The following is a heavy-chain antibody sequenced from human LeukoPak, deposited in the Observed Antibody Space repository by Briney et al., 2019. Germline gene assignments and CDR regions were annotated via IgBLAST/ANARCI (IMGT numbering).Heavy chain of an antibody. V-gene: IGHV3-7*01. Sequence: GASLRLSCAAAGFIFSTYWMGWVRQAPGKGRECVANIILDGSKKHYVDSVKGRFTISRDNGRNSMYLQMTSLRAQDTAVYYCTRDRYYFGSGSYPWYFDLWGRGTLVTVSS. D-gene: IGHD3-10*01. CDR1: GFIFSTYW. CDR2: IILDGSKK. CDR3: TRDRYYFGSGSYPWYFDL. J-gene: IGHJ2*01.